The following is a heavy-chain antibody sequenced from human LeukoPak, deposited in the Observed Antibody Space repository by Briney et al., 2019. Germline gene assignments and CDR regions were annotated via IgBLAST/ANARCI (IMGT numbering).Heavy chain of an antibody. CDR3: ARGEPYSSSWSPRYYYYMDV. CDR2: VTPNSGNT. CDR1: GYTFTSYD. Sequence: ASVKVSCKASGYTFTSYDINWVRQATGQGLEWMGWVTPNSGNTGYAQKFQGRVTITRNTSISTAYMELSRLRSDDTAVYYCARGEPYSSSWSPRYYYYMDVWGKGTTVTVSS. J-gene: IGHJ6*03. V-gene: IGHV1-8*03. D-gene: IGHD6-13*01.